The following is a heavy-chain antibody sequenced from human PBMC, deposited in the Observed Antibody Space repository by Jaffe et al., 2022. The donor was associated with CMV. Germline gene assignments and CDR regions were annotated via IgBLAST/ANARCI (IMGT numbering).Heavy chain of an antibody. Sequence: EVQLLESGGGLVQPGGSLRLSCAASGFTFSSYAMSWVRQAPGKGLEWVSAISGSGGSTYYADSVKGRFTISRDNSKNTLYLQMNSLRAEDTAVYYCAKAPIEVVVPAAISLFYYGMDVWGQGTTVTVSS. CDR1: GFTFSSYA. CDR2: ISGSGGST. CDR3: AKAPIEVVVPAAISLFYYGMDV. V-gene: IGHV3-23*01. D-gene: IGHD2-2*02. J-gene: IGHJ6*02.